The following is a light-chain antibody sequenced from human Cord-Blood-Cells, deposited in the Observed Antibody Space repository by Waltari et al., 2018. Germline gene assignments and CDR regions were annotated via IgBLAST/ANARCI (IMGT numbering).Light chain of an antibody. CDR1: PSVLYSSNNKNY. CDR3: QQYYSTPWT. V-gene: IGKV4-1*01. J-gene: IGKJ1*01. Sequence: DIVMTQSPDSLAVSLGERGTINCKSCPSVLYSSNNKNYLAWYQQKPGQPPKLLIYWASTRESGVPDRFSGSGSGTDFTLTISSLQAEDVAVYYCQQYYSTPWTFGQGTKVEIK. CDR2: WAS.